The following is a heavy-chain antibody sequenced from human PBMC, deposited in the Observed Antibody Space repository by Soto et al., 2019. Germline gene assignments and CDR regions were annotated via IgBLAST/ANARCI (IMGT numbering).Heavy chain of an antibody. D-gene: IGHD3-16*02. Sequence: SVKVSCKASGFTFTSSAVQWARQARGQRLEWIGWIVVGSGNTNYAQKFQERVTITRDMSTSTAYMELSSLRSEDTAVYYCAADYSVTFGGVIVIGFDAFDIWGQGTMVTASS. CDR2: IVVGSGNT. J-gene: IGHJ3*02. V-gene: IGHV1-58*01. CDR3: AADYSVTFGGVIVIGFDAFDI. CDR1: GFTFTSSA.